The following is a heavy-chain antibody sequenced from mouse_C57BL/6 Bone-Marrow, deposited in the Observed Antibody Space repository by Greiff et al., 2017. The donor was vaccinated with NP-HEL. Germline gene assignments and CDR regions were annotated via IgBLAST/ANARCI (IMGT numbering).Heavy chain of an antibody. V-gene: IGHV14-4*01. Sequence: VQLKQSGAELVRPGASVKLSCTASGFNIKDDYMHWVKQRPEQGLEWIGWIDPENGDTEYASKFQGKATITADTSSNTAYLQLSSLTSEDTAVYYCTPIYYDYGYAMDYWGQGTSVTVSS. CDR2: IDPENGDT. CDR3: TPIYYDYGYAMDY. D-gene: IGHD2-4*01. CDR1: GFNIKDDY. J-gene: IGHJ4*01.